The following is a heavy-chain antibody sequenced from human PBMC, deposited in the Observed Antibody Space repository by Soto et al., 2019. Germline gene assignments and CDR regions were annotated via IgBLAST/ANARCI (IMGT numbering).Heavy chain of an antibody. CDR2: IDWDDDK. CDR3: ARNVYSSGKLGNSNYYYYYMDV. J-gene: IGHJ6*03. CDR1: GFSLSTSGMC. Sequence: SGPTLVNPTQTLTLTCTFSGFSLSTSGMCVSWIRQPPGKALEWLARIDWDDDKYYSTSLKTRLTISKDTSKNQVVLTMTNMDPVDTATYYCARNVYSSGKLGNSNYYYYYMDVWGKGTTVTVSS. V-gene: IGHV2-70*11. D-gene: IGHD6-19*01.